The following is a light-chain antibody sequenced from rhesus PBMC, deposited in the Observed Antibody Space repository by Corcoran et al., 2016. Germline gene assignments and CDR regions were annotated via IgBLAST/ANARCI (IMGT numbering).Light chain of an antibody. Sequence: QAALTQPQSVSGSPGQSVTIPCIGTSSDIGGYNYVSWYQHHPGTAPQLRIYEVSKRPSGVSARFSGSKSGNTASLTISGLQAEDEADYYCTAYAGNNAYIFASGTRLTV. V-gene: IGLV2-32*02. J-gene: IGLJ1*01. CDR2: EVS. CDR1: SSDIGGYNY. CDR3: TAYAGNNAYI.